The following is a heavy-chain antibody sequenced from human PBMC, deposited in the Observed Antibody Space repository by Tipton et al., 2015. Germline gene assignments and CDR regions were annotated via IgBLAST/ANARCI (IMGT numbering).Heavy chain of an antibody. CDR2: IFHRGDT. CDR3: ARGLLLWFGMSDY. CDR1: GGSVSSGSYY. J-gene: IGHJ4*02. V-gene: IGHV4-39*07. D-gene: IGHD3-10*01. Sequence: LRLSCTVSGGSVSSGSYYWGWIRQPPGKGLEWIGSIFHRGDTNYNPSLKSRVTISLDTSKNQFSLKLNSVTAADTAVYYCARGLLLWFGMSDYWGRGTLVTVSS.